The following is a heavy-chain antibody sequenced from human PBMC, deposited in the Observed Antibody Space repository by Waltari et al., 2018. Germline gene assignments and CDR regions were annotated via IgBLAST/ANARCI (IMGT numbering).Heavy chain of an antibody. CDR3: AREMDSSWRAFDY. Sequence: EVQLVESGGGLVQPGGSLRLSCAASGFTFSSYSMNWVRPAPGKGLEWVSYISSSSSTIYYADSVKGRFTISRDNAKNSLYLQMNSLRAEDTAVYYCAREMDSSWRAFDYWGQGTLVTVSS. CDR2: ISSSSSTI. CDR1: GFTFSSYS. V-gene: IGHV3-48*04. J-gene: IGHJ4*02. D-gene: IGHD6-13*01.